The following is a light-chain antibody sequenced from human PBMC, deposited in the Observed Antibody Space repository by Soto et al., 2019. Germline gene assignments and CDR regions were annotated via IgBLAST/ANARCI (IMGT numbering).Light chain of an antibody. J-gene: IGKJ5*01. CDR3: QQRSNWRVT. V-gene: IGKV3-11*01. CDR1: QSVSSY. Sequence: EIVLTQSPATLSLSPGEIATVSCRASQSVSSYLAWYQQKPGQAPRAIIYDASNRATGIPARFSGSGSGTDFTLTISSLEPEDVAVYYCQQRSNWRVTFGQGTRLEIK. CDR2: DAS.